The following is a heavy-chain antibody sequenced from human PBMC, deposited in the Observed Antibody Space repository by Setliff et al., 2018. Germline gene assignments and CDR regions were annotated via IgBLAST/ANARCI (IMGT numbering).Heavy chain of an antibody. V-gene: IGHV3-11*01. J-gene: IGHJ4*02. Sequence: LRLSCAASGFTFSSYAMSWVRQAPGKGLEWVAYISSSGISIDYADSVKGRFIISRDNAKNSLYLQMNSLRAEDTAVYYCRLWLHETMRDYWGQGTLVTVS. D-gene: IGHD3-10*01. CDR3: RLWLHETMRDY. CDR2: ISSSGISI. CDR1: GFTFSSYA.